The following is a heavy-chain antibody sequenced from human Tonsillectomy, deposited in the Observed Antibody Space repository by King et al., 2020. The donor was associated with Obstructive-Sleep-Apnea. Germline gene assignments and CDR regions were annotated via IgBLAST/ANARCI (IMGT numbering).Heavy chain of an antibody. Sequence: QLVQSGAEVKKSGASVKLSCKTSGYTFTDYYMHWVRQAPGQGLEWMGWINPNSGGTNYAKKFQGWVTMTRDTSISIAYMELSRLRSDDTATYYCTRAYSSGWYYMAYWGQGTLVTVSS. CDR3: TRAYSSGWYYMAY. CDR2: INPNSGGT. J-gene: IGHJ4*02. D-gene: IGHD6-19*01. CDR1: GYTFTDYY. V-gene: IGHV1-2*04.